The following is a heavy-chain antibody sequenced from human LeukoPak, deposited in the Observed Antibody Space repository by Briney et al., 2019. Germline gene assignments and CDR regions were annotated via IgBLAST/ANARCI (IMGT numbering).Heavy chain of an antibody. CDR3: ARAPGYDSDAFDI. V-gene: IGHV1-69*05. Sequence: SCKXSGGTXSSYAISWVRQAPGQGVEWMGGIIPIFGTANYAQKFQGRVTITTDESTSTAYMELSSLRSEDTAVYYCARAPGYDSDAFDIWGQGTMVTVSS. CDR2: IIPIFGTA. D-gene: IGHD1-20*01. J-gene: IGHJ3*02. CDR1: GGTXSSYA.